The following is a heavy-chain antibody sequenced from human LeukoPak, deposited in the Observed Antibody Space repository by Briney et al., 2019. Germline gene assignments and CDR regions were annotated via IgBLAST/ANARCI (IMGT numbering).Heavy chain of an antibody. CDR3: ARDTGSWYHDY. D-gene: IGHD6-13*01. J-gene: IGHJ4*02. V-gene: IGHV3-48*01. CDR1: GYPFSSYW. Sequence: PGGSLRLSCAGSGYPFSSYWMHWVRQVPGKGLEWVSYISSSSSTIYYADSVKGRFTISRDNAKNSLYLQMNSLRAEDTAVYYCARDTGSWYHDYWGQGTLVTVSS. CDR2: ISSSSSTI.